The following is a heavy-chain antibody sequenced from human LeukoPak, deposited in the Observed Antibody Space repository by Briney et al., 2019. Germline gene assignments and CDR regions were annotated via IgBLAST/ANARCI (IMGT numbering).Heavy chain of an antibody. D-gene: IGHD1-26*01. CDR1: GFTVSSNY. CDR3: ARVKGEGAHFDY. CDR2: IYSGGST. V-gene: IGHV3-53*01. J-gene: IGHJ4*02. Sequence: GGSLRLSCAASGFTVSSNYMSWVRQAPGKGLEWVSVIYSGGSTGYADSVKGRFTISRDNAKKSLYLQMHSLRAEDTAFYHCARVKGEGAHFDYWGQGTLVTVSS.